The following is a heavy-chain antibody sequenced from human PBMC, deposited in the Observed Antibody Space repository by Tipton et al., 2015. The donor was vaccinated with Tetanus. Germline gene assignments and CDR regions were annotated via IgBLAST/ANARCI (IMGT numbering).Heavy chain of an antibody. CDR2: IHPSGST. J-gene: IGHJ6*02. V-gene: IGHV4-34*01. D-gene: IGHD6-19*01. CDR1: GGSFSGYY. Sequence: TLSLTCTIYGGSFSGYYWSWIRQPPGRGLEWIGEIHPSGSTNYNSSLKSRVTLSQDTSKSQFSLKVNSVTAADTAVYYCARVLRITVSGPPFYYNAMDVWGQETTVTVSS. CDR3: ARVLRITVSGPPFYYNAMDV.